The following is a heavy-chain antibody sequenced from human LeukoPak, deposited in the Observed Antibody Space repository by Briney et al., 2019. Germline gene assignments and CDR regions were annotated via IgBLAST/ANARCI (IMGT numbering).Heavy chain of an antibody. D-gene: IGHD3-22*01. J-gene: IGHJ4*02. CDR3: ARDSRLADYYDSSGYYFVY. V-gene: IGHV7-4-1*02. CDR1: GYTFTSYA. CDR2: INTNTGNP. Sequence: ASVKVSCKASGYTFTSYAMNWVRQAPGQGLEWMGWINTNTGNPTYAQGFTGRFVFSLDTSVSTAYLQISSLKAEDTAVYYCARDSRLADYYDSSGYYFVYWGQGTLVTVSS.